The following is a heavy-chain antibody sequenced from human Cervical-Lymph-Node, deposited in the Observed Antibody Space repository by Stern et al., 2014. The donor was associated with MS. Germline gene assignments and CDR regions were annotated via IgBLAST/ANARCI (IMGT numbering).Heavy chain of an antibody. CDR3: ARPTVGGRGGMAGTGFDY. CDR2: IIPIWGTA. CDR1: GGTFSSYP. J-gene: IGHJ4*02. D-gene: IGHD6-19*01. Sequence: QVQLVQSGAEVKNPGSSVQVSCKASGGTFSSYPINWVRQTPGQGLAWMGGIIPIWGTANYAQKFHGRIMITGDESTSTAYMELNSLRSDDTAVYYCARPTVGGRGGMAGTGFDYWGQGTLVTVSS. V-gene: IGHV1-69*01.